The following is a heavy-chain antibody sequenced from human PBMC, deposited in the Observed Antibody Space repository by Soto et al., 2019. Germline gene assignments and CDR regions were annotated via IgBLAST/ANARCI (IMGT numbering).Heavy chain of an antibody. J-gene: IGHJ4*02. CDR2: ISWNSGSI. D-gene: IGHD3-22*01. V-gene: IGHV3-9*01. Sequence: GGSLRLSCAASGFTFDDYAMHWVRQAPGKGLEWVSGISWNSGSIAYADSVKGRFTISRDNAKNCLYLQMNSLRGEDTALYYCARDLGYYDSSGYFDYWGQGTLVTVSS. CDR1: GFTFDDYA. CDR3: ARDLGYYDSSGYFDY.